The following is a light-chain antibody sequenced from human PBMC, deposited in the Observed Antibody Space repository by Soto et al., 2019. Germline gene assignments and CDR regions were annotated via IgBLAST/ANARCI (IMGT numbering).Light chain of an antibody. CDR3: QQYYNSLII. J-gene: IGKJ3*01. CDR1: QSVSSSY. V-gene: IGKV3-20*01. Sequence: EIVWTQSPGTLSLSPGERATLSCRASQSVSSSYLAWYQQKPGQAPRLLIYGASSRATGIPDRFSGSGSGTDFTLTISRLEPEDFAVYYCQQYYNSLIIFGPGTKVDIK. CDR2: GAS.